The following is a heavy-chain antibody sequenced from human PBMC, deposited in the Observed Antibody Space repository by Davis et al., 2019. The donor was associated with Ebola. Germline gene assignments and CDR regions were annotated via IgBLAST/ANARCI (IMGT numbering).Heavy chain of an antibody. CDR1: GGTFSSYA. CDR2: IIPIFGTA. D-gene: IGHD6-6*01. CDR3: ARDGSTPGLVRYFDL. J-gene: IGHJ2*01. V-gene: IGHV1-69*13. Sequence: SVKVSCKASGGTFSSYAISWVRQAPGQGLEWMGGIIPIFGTANYAQKFQGRVTITADESTSTAYMELSSLRSEDTAVYYCARDGSTPGLVRYFDLWGRGTLVTVSS.